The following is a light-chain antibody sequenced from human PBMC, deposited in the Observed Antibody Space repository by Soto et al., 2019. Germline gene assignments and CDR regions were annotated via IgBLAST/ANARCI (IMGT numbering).Light chain of an antibody. Sequence: QSVLTQPASVSGSPGQSITISCTGTSSDVGGYNYVSWYQQHPGKAPKLMIYEVSNRPSGVSNRFSVSKSGNTASLTISGLQAEDEADYYCSSYTPTTWVFGGGTKLTVL. CDR2: EVS. CDR1: SSDVGGYNY. V-gene: IGLV2-14*01. J-gene: IGLJ3*02. CDR3: SSYTPTTWV.